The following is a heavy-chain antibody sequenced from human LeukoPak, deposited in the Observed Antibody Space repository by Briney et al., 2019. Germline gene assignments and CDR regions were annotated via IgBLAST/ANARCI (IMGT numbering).Heavy chain of an antibody. CDR3: AKVITMIVVVQYFDY. D-gene: IGHD3-22*01. V-gene: IGHV3-23*01. CDR2: ISGSGGST. Sequence: GGSLRLSCAASGFTFSSYAMSWVRQAPGKGLEWVSAISGSGGSTYYADSVKGRFTISRDNSKNTLYLQMNSLRAEDTAVYYCAKVITMIVVVQYFDYWGQGTLVTVSS. J-gene: IGHJ4*02. CDR1: GFTFSSYA.